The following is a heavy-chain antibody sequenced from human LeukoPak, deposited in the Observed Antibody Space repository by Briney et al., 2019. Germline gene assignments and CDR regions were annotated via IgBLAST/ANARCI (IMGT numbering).Heavy chain of an antibody. V-gene: IGHV4-34*01. J-gene: IGHJ6*04. CDR2: VYNRGSS. Sequence: SETLSLTCEVSGGPFSAHFWSWVRQSPGKGLEWIGEVYNRGSSNINPSFKTRVTMSVDMSKNQFSLRLTSVTAEDTALYYCAGRTAHVYYCMAVGAKGATVTVSS. CDR3: AGRTAHVYYCMAV. CDR1: GGPFSAHF.